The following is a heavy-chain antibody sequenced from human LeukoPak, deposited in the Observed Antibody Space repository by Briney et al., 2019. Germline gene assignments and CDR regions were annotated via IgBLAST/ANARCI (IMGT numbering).Heavy chain of an antibody. CDR2: ISHSGTT. J-gene: IGHJ4*02. V-gene: IGHV4-34*01. CDR3: ARGPNFDY. CDR1: GGSFRGYF. Sequence: SETLSLTCAVYGGSFRGYFWSWIRQPPGKGLEWIGEISHSGTTDYNPSLKSRVTISVDTSKKQFSLNLNSVTAADTAVYFCARGPNFDYWGQGVLVTVSS.